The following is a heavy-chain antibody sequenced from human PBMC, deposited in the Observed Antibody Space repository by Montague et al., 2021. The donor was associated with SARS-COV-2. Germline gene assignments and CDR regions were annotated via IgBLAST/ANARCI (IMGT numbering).Heavy chain of an antibody. V-gene: IGHV4-4*07. CDR2: LYTSGST. J-gene: IGHJ6*02. CDR3: ARESGYSSGWCYYYGMDV. CDR1: GGSISNYY. Sequence: SETLSLTCTVSGGSISNYYWTWIRQPAGKGLEWIGRLYTSGSTTYNPSLKSRVTMSVDTSKNQFSLNVTSVTAADTAIYYCARESGYSSGWCYYYGMDVWGQGTTVTVS. D-gene: IGHD6-13*01.